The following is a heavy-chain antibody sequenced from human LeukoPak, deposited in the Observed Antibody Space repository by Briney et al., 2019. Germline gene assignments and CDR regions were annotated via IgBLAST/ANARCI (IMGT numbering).Heavy chain of an antibody. D-gene: IGHD2-2*01. J-gene: IGHJ6*03. CDR2: IIPIFGTA. Sequence: SVKVSCKASGGTFSSYAISWVRQAPGQGLEWMGRIIPIFGTANYAQKFQGRVTITADESTSTAYMELSSLRSEDTAVYYCARDRAGTIVVVPAAPGHYYMDVWGKGTTVTVSS. V-gene: IGHV1-69*13. CDR3: ARDRAGTIVVVPAAPGHYYMDV. CDR1: GGTFSSYA.